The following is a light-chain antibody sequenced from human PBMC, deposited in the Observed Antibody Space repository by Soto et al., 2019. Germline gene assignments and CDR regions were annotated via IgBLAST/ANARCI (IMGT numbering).Light chain of an antibody. CDR3: QQSNNYPWT. V-gene: IGKV1-5*03. CDR2: EAA. Sequence: DIQMTQSPSTLSASVGDRVTITCRASQYIHNYLAWVQQKPGEAPKLLIYEAANLESGVPSRFSGSGTGTEFTLTISSLQPDDFATYYCQQSNNYPWTFGQGTRVEI. J-gene: IGKJ1*01. CDR1: QYIHNY.